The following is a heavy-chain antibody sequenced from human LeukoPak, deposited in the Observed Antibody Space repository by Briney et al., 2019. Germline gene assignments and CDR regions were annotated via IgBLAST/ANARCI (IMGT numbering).Heavy chain of an antibody. D-gene: IGHD3-22*01. J-gene: IGHJ4*02. CDR1: GFTFSNAW. CDR3: VRDRGYSTFDY. Sequence: GGSLRLSCAASGFTFSNAWMSWARQAPGKGLEWVANINLDGSEINYLDSLTGRLTISRDNAKDSLYLQMNGLRAEEPAVYFCVRDRGYSTFDYWGQGTLVTVSS. V-gene: IGHV3-7*03. CDR2: INLDGSEI.